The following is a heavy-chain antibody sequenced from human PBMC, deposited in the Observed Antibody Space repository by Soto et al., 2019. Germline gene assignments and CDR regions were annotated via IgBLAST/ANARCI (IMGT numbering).Heavy chain of an antibody. CDR1: GYTFTGYY. D-gene: IGHD6-19*01. J-gene: IGHJ6*02. CDR3: ARVLDSSGWYGVDV. Sequence: ASVKVSCKASGYTFTGYYMHWVRQAPGQGLEWMGWINPNSGGTNYAQKFQGWVTMTRDTSISTAYMELSRLRSDDTAVYYCARVLDSSGWYGVDVWGQGTTVTVSS. V-gene: IGHV1-2*04. CDR2: INPNSGGT.